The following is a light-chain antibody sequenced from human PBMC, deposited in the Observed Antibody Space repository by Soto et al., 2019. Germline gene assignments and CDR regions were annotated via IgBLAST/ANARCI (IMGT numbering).Light chain of an antibody. Sequence: DIQMTQSPSTLSASVGDRVTITCRASQSISSWLAWYQQKPGKAPKLLIYAASSLQSGVPSRFSGSGSGTDFTLTISSLEPEDFGTYYCQQSYKMPSFGQGRRLEI. CDR1: QSISSW. CDR2: AAS. CDR3: QQSYKMPS. J-gene: IGKJ5*01. V-gene: IGKV1-39*01.